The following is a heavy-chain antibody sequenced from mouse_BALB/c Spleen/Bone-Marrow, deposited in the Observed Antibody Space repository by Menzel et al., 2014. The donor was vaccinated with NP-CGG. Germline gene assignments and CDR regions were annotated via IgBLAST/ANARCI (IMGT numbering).Heavy chain of an antibody. CDR2: IHPYNGGT. V-gene: IGHV1S29*02. D-gene: IGHD1-2*01. CDR1: GYTFTDYN. J-gene: IGHJ2*01. CDR3: ATRFITTAGY. Sequence: EVQRVESGPELVKPGASVKISCKASGYTFTDYNMHWVKQSHGKSLEWIGYIHPYNGGTGYNQKFKSKATLTVDNSSSTAYMELRSLTSEDSAVYYCATRFITTAGYWGQGTTLTVSS.